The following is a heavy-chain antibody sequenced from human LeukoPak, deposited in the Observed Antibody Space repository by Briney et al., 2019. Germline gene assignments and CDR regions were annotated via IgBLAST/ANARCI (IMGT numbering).Heavy chain of an antibody. CDR2: IKKDGSEK. CDR3: ARDLYRIVVVPHYFDY. CDR1: GFTFSSYW. D-gene: IGHD3-22*01. Sequence: GGSLRLSCAASGFTFSSYWMSWVRQAPGKGLEWVANIKKDGSEKYYVDSVRGRFTISRDNAKNSLYLQMNSLRAEDTAVYYCARDLYRIVVVPHYFDYWGQGTLVTVSS. V-gene: IGHV3-7*01. J-gene: IGHJ4*02.